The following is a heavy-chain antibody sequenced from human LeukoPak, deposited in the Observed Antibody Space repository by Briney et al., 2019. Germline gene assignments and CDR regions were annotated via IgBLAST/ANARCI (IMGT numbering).Heavy chain of an antibody. CDR1: GGSISSLY. CDR3: ARHRAYSSSSPFDY. D-gene: IGHD6-6*01. Sequence: SETLSLTCSVSGGSISSLYWSWIRQPPGKGLEWIGYIYYTGSTNYNPSLKSRVTMFVDMSKNQFSLRLSPVTAADTAVHYCARHRAYSSSSPFDYWGQGTLVTVSS. J-gene: IGHJ4*02. CDR2: IYYTGST. V-gene: IGHV4-59*08.